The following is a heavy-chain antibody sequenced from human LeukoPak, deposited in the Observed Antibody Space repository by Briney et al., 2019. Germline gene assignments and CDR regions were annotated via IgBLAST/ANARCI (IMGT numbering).Heavy chain of an antibody. CDR2: IYYSGST. D-gene: IGHD5-24*01. J-gene: IGHJ4*02. CDR3: ARGARAGYNLEPFDY. V-gene: IGHV4-59*08. CDR1: CGSMSSYY. Sequence: SETLSLTCTVSCGSMSSYYWSWIRQPPGKGLEWIGYIYYSGSTKYNPSLKSRVTISVDTSKNQFSLKLSSVTAADTAVYCARGARAGYNLEPFDYWGQGTLVTVSS.